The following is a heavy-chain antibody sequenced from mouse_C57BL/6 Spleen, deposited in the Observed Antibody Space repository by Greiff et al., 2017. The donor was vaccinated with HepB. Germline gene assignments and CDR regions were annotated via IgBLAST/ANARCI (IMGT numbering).Heavy chain of an antibody. V-gene: IGHV1-42*01. Sequence: VQLKQSGPELVKPGASVKISCKASGYSFTGYYMNWVKQSPEKSLEWIGEINPSTGGTTYNQKFKAKATLTVDKSSSTAYMQLKSLTSEDSAVYYCARIPWGAMYYWGQGTSVTVSS. CDR3: ARIPWGAMYY. CDR1: GYSFTGYY. D-gene: IGHD4-1*01. J-gene: IGHJ4*01. CDR2: INPSTGGT.